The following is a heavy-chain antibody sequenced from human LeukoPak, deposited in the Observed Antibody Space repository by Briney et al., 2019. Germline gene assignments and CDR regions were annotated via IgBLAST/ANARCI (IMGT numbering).Heavy chain of an antibody. Sequence: GGSLRLSCVASGFTFSTFGMHWVRQAPGKGLEWVAVTSSDGSHKDYADSVKGRFTIDRDNSKNTLYLQMDSLRTEDTAVYYCARPLAAAGTGGDYWGQGTLVTVSS. CDR1: GFTFSTFG. J-gene: IGHJ4*02. CDR3: ARPLAAAGTGGDY. D-gene: IGHD6-13*01. CDR2: TSSDGSHK. V-gene: IGHV3-30*03.